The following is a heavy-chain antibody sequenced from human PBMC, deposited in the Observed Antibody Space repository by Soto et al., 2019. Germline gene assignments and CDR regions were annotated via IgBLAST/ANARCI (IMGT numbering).Heavy chain of an antibody. CDR2: TYYSGDT. D-gene: IGHD3-10*01. CDR1: GGSMNNYY. J-gene: IGHJ4*02. CDR3: AVMVRGIKIFDY. V-gene: IGHV4-59*08. Sequence: SETLSLTCTVSGGSMNNYYWAWIRQPPGKGLEWIGCTYYSGDTTYNPSLKSRVTISVDTSKNQFALRLSSVTAADTAVYYCAVMVRGIKIFDYWGKGSLVTVSS.